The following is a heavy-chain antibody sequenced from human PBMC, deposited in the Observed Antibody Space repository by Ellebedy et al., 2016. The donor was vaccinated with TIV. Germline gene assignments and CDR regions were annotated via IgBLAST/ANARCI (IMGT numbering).Heavy chain of an antibody. CDR2: ISLTSTATG. D-gene: IGHD3-10*02. Sequence: GESLKISXEASGFTFSVYYMSWIRQAPGKGLEWVSFISLTSTATGVGYADSVRGRFTISRDDAKNSLYLEINSLRAEDSAVYYCAKESLFGELDLWGQGTLVTVSS. CDR3: AKESLFGELDL. CDR1: GFTFSVYY. V-gene: IGHV3-11*06. J-gene: IGHJ5*02.